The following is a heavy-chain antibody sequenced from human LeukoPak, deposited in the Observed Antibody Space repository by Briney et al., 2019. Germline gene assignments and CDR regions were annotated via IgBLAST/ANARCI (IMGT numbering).Heavy chain of an antibody. CDR3: ARERVVPAERPFYYYGMDV. D-gene: IGHD2-2*01. CDR1: GFTFSSYS. V-gene: IGHV3-48*01. Sequence: PGGSLRLSCAASGFTFSSYSMNWVRQAPGKGLEWVSYISSSSSTIYYADPVKGRFTISRDNAKNSLYLQMNSLRAEDTAVYYCARERVVPAERPFYYYGMDVWGQGTTVTVSS. CDR2: ISSSSSTI. J-gene: IGHJ6*02.